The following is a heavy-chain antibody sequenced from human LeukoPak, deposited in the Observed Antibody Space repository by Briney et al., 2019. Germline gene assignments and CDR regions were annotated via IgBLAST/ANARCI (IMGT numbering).Heavy chain of an antibody. Sequence: GASVKVSCKASGYTFTGYYMHWVRQAPGQGLEWMGWINPNSGGTNYAQKFQGRVTTTRDTSISTAYMELSRLRSDNTAVYYCARAAAKNYFDYWGQGTLVTVSS. D-gene: IGHD2-2*01. CDR1: GYTFTGYY. J-gene: IGHJ4*02. CDR2: INPNSGGT. CDR3: ARAAAKNYFDY. V-gene: IGHV1-2*02.